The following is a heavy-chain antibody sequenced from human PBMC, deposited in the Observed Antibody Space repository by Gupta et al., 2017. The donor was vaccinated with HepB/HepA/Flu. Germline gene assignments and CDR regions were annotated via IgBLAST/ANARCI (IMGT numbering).Heavy chain of an antibody. CDR2: INQDGSDK. D-gene: IGHD2-15*01. CDR3: SRSLDI. Sequence: EVQLVESGGGLVQPGVSLRLSCSALGFTFSNFWMDWVRQAPGKGLEWVANINQDGSDKYYVDSVKGRFTISRDNAKNSLYLQMNSLRAEDTAVYYCSRSLDIWGQGTVVSVSS. V-gene: IGHV3-7*01. CDR1: GFTFSNFW. J-gene: IGHJ3*02.